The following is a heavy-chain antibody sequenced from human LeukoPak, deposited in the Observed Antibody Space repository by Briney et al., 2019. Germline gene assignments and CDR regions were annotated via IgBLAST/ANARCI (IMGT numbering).Heavy chain of an antibody. CDR2: IGSRSRTT. CDR1: GFTFSSNS. J-gene: IGHJ6*02. CDR3: ARQSSTSFMDYYYGMDV. D-gene: IGHD2-2*01. V-gene: IGHV3-48*01. Sequence: GGSLRLSCAAAGFTFSSNSMSWVRQAPRNGLEWGSYIGSRSRTTYYADSVKGRFTISRDNSKNPLYLQMNSLRAEDTAVYYCARQSSTSFMDYYYGMDVWGQGTTGTVSS.